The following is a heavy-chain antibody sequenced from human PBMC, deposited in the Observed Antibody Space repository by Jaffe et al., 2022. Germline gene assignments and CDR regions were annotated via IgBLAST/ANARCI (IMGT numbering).Heavy chain of an antibody. D-gene: IGHD3-3*01. J-gene: IGHJ5*02. V-gene: IGHV1-46*03. CDR2: INPSGGST. Sequence: QVQLVQSGAEVKKPGASVKVSCKASGYTFTSYYMHWVRQAPGQGLEWMGIINPSGGSTSYAQKFQGRVTMTRDTSTSTVYMELSSLRSEDTAVYYCASSGGYDFWSGYQYNWFDPWGQGTLVTVSS. CDR1: GYTFTSYY. CDR3: ASSGGYDFWSGYQYNWFDP.